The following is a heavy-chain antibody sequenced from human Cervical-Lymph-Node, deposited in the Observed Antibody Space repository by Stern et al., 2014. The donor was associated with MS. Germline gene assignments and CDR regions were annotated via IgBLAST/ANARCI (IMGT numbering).Heavy chain of an antibody. D-gene: IGHD6-13*01. V-gene: IGHV4-39*01. J-gene: IGHJ5*02. Sequence: QVQLQESGPGLVKPSETLSLTCTVSGGSISSSSYYWGWIRQPPGKGLEWIGSIYYSGSTYYNPSLKSRVTISVDTSKNQFSLKRSSVTAADTAVYYCAGARTGYSSSWYGRSRINWFDPWGQGTLVTVSS. CDR2: IYYSGST. CDR1: GGSISSSSYY. CDR3: AGARTGYSSSWYGRSRINWFDP.